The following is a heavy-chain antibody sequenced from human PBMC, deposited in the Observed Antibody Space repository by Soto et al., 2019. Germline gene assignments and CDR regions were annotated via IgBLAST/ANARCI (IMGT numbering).Heavy chain of an antibody. Sequence: GASVKVSCKASGYIFINYGITWVRQARGQRLEWMGWIVVGSGNTKYAQKFQERVTITRDMSTSTAHMELSSLISEDTAVYYCAAELYSGGSCCSFDIWGQGTMVTVS. J-gene: IGHJ3*02. CDR2: IVVGSGNT. CDR1: GYIFINYG. CDR3: AAELYSGGSCCSFDI. D-gene: IGHD2-15*01. V-gene: IGHV1-58*02.